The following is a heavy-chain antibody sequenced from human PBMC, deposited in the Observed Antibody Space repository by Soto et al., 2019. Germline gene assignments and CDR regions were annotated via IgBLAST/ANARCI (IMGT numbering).Heavy chain of an antibody. CDR2: IYFNGNT. CDR1: GFSISDTSYY. J-gene: IGHJ4*02. Sequence: QLQLQESGPGLVKPSEPLSLTCNVSGFSISDTSYYWGWIRQPPGKGLEWIGTIYFNGNTFYNPSLKSRLTIAVDTSKNQFSLRRTAVTAADTAVYYWARQGSYWGQGTLVAVSS. V-gene: IGHV4-39*01. CDR3: ARQGSY.